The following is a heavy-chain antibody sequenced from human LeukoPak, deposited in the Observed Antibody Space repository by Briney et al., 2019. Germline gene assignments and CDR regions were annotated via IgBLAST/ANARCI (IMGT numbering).Heavy chain of an antibody. J-gene: IGHJ4*02. CDR1: GLSFSSYT. CDR3: VLVGATTYYFDY. D-gene: IGHD1-26*01. Sequence: GGSLRLSCAPSGLSFSSYTIHWVRQAPGKGLEWVSSISSTSGYIHYADSVKGRFSISRDNSKNTLYLQMNSLRAEDTAVYYCVLVGATTYYFDYWGQGTLVTVSS. CDR2: ISSTSGYI. V-gene: IGHV3-21*04.